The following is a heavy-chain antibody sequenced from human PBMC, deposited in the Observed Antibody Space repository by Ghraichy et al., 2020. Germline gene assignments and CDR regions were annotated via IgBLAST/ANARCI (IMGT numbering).Heavy chain of an antibody. V-gene: IGHV3-64D*06. CDR1: GFTFSTYA. J-gene: IGHJ4*02. CDR3: AGGIDY. D-gene: IGHD1-26*01. CDR2: ISPKGDYT. Sequence: ESLNISCSASGFTFSTYAMHWFRQAPGKGLEYVSGISPKGDYTYYADSVKGRFIISRDNFKNTLHLQMSSLRTDETAVYRCAGGIDYWGRGTLVTVSS.